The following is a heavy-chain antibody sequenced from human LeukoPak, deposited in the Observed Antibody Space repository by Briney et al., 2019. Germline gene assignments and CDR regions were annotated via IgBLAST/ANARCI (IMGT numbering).Heavy chain of an antibody. CDR3: ARDHAYRADY. Sequence: HPGGSLRLSCAASGFTFSNDWMCWVRQAPGKGLEWVANINQDESKKYYADSVKGRFTISRDNAKNSLYLQMSSLTAEDTAIYYCARDHAYRADYWGQGTLDTVSS. J-gene: IGHJ4*02. D-gene: IGHD2-2*01. CDR2: INQDESKK. V-gene: IGHV3-7*01. CDR1: GFTFSNDW.